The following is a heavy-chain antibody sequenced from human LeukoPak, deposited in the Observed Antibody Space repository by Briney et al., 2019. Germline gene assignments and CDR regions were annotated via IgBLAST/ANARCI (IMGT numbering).Heavy chain of an antibody. CDR2: IKQDESEK. V-gene: IGHV3-7*01. CDR1: GFTFSSYW. D-gene: IGHD1-26*01. CDR3: ARGWAHLDN. Sequence: GGSLRLSCAASGFTFSSYWMSWVRQAPGKGLEWVANIKQDESEKYYVDSVKGRFTVSRDNAKNPLYLQMNSLRAEDTAMYYCARGWAHLDNWGQGTLVTVSS. J-gene: IGHJ4*02.